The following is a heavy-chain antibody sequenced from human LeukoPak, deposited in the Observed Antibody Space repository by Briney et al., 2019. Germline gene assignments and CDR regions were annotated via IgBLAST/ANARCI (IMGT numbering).Heavy chain of an antibody. Sequence: ASVKVSCKASRYNFTSYYMHWVRQAPGQGLEWMGIINPSGGTTSYAQKFQGRVTVTRDTSTSTVYMELSSLRSEDTAVYYCARVDYYDSSGYYYGLLDYWGQGTLVTVSS. CDR3: ARVDYYDSSGYYYGLLDY. D-gene: IGHD3-22*01. CDR2: INPSGGTT. J-gene: IGHJ4*02. V-gene: IGHV1-46*01. CDR1: RYNFTSYY.